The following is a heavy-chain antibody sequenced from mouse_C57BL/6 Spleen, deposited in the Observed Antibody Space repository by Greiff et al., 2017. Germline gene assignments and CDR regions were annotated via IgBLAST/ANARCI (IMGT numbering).Heavy chain of an antibody. CDR2: ISYDGSN. J-gene: IGHJ1*03. Sequence: DVQLQESGPGLVKPSQSLSLTCSVTGYSITSGYYWNWIRQFPGNKLEWMGYISYDGSNNYNPSLKNRISITRDTSKNQFFLKLNSVTTEYTATXYCARVKGYFDVWGTGTTVTVSS. CDR3: ARVKGYFDV. V-gene: IGHV3-6*01. CDR1: GYSITSGYY.